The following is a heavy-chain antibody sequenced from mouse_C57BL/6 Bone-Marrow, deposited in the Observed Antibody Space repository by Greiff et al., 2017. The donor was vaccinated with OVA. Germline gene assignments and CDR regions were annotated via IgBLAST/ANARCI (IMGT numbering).Heavy chain of an antibody. Sequence: QVQLQQPGAELVRPGSSVKLSCKASGYTFTSYWMDWVKQRPGQGLEWIGNIYPSDSETHYNQKFKDKATLTVDKSSSTAYMQLSSLTSEDSAVYYCARSVFWDGYFDVGGTGTTVTVSS. J-gene: IGHJ1*03. V-gene: IGHV1-61*01. CDR2: IYPSDSET. CDR3: ARSVFWDGYFDV. CDR1: GYTFTSYW. D-gene: IGHD4-1*01.